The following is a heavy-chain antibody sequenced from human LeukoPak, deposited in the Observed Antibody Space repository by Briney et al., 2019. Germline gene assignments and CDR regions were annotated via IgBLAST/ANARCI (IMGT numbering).Heavy chain of an antibody. Sequence: GRSLRLSCAASGVTFDDYAMHWVRQAPGKGLEWVSGIRWNSGSIGYADSVKGRFTISRDNAKNSLYLQMNSLRAEDTALYYCAKAEGGWGQGTLVTVSS. J-gene: IGHJ4*02. CDR1: GVTFDDYA. CDR2: IRWNSGSI. CDR3: AKAEGG. V-gene: IGHV3-9*01.